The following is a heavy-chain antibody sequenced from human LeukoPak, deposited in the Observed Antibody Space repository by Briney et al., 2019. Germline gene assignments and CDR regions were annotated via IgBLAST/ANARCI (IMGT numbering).Heavy chain of an antibody. Sequence: GGSLRLSCAASGFAFSKAWMTWVRQAPGKGLEWVSRIKSKTDGGTADYATPVKGRFTILRDDSKKMLFLQMNSLKTEDTAVYYCTTVALYDSSGYYSDYWGQGTLVTVSS. J-gene: IGHJ4*02. CDR2: IKSKTDGGTA. D-gene: IGHD3-22*01. CDR1: GFAFSKAW. CDR3: TTVALYDSSGYYSDY. V-gene: IGHV3-15*01.